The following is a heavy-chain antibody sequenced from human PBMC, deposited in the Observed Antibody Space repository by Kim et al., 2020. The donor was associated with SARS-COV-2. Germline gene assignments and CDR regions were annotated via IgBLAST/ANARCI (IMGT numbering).Heavy chain of an antibody. CDR3: ARGRPYDFWSGYYKGFGY. J-gene: IGHJ4*02. CDR2: INTNTGNP. CDR1: GYTFTSYA. V-gene: IGHV7-4-1*02. Sequence: ASVKVSCKASGYTFTSYAMNWVRQAPGQGLEWMGWINTNTGNPTYAQGFTGRFVFSLDASVSTAYLQISSLKAEDTAVYYCARGRPYDFWSGYYKGFGYWGQGTLVTVSS. D-gene: IGHD3-3*01.